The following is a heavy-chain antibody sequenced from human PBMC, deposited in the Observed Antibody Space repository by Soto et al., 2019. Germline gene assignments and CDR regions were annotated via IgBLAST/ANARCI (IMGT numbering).Heavy chain of an antibody. Sequence: SVKVSCKASGGTFSSYAISWVRQAPGQGLEWMGGIIPIFGTANYAQKFQGRVTITADKSTSTAYMELSSLRSEDTAVYYCARDSKLAYDFWSGYYRAGDYYYGMDVWGQGTTVTASS. D-gene: IGHD3-3*01. CDR3: ARDSKLAYDFWSGYYRAGDYYYGMDV. V-gene: IGHV1-69*06. CDR2: IIPIFGTA. J-gene: IGHJ6*02. CDR1: GGTFSSYA.